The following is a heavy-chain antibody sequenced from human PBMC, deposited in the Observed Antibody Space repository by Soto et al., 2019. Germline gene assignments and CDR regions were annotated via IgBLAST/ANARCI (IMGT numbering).Heavy chain of an antibody. Sequence: SETLSLTCAVYGGSFSGYYWSWIRQPPGKGLEWIGEINHGGTANYNPSLKSRVTISIDTSKNQFSLKLSSVTAADTAVYYCARRYILLYLGLWGPGTLVTVSS. CDR2: INHGGTA. CDR3: ARRYILLYLGL. D-gene: IGHD2-15*01. V-gene: IGHV4-34*01. J-gene: IGHJ4*02. CDR1: GGSFSGYY.